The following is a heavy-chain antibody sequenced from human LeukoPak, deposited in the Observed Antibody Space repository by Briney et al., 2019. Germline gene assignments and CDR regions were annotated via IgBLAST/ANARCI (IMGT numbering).Heavy chain of an antibody. CDR1: GFSFTTYS. Sequence: GRSLRLSCAASGFSFTTYSMHWVRQAPGKGLEWVAVMSYDGSNKYYADSVKGRFTISRDNSKSTLYLQMNSLRAEDTAVYYCAREREDTDMAFYLHYWGQGTLVTVSS. CDR2: MSYDGSNK. CDR3: AREREDTDMAFYLHY. J-gene: IGHJ4*02. V-gene: IGHV3-30*04. D-gene: IGHD5-18*01.